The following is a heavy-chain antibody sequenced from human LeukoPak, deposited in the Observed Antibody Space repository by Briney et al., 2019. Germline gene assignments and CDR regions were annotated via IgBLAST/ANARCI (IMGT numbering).Heavy chain of an antibody. CDR3: ARAGSSGYALDY. CDR1: GGTFSSCA. J-gene: IGHJ4*02. V-gene: IGHV1-69*05. D-gene: IGHD3-22*01. Sequence: ASVKVSCKASGGTFSSCAISWVRQAPGQGLEWMGGIIPIFGTANYAQKFQGRVTITMDESTSTAYMELSSLRSEDTAVYYCARAGSSGYALDYWGQGTLVTVSS. CDR2: IIPIFGTA.